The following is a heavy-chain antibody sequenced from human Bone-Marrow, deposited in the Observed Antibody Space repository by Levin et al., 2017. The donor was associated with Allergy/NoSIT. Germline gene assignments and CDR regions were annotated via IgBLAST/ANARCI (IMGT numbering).Heavy chain of an antibody. CDR1: GFTFSDYY. J-gene: IGHJ6*02. CDR3: TSGVAEFCGFVV. V-gene: IGHV3-11*01. Sequence: PGGSLRLSCAASGFTFSDYYMSWIRQAPGKGLEWVSYISSTSSVIHYAASVKGRFTSSRDNAKNSLYLQINSLRPEDTAVYYCTSGVAEFCGFVVLGQGTTVTVSS. D-gene: IGHD2-8*01. CDR2: ISSTSSVI.